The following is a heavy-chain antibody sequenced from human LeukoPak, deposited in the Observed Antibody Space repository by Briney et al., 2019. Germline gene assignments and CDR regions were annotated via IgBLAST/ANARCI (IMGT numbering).Heavy chain of an antibody. D-gene: IGHD2-2*01. V-gene: IGHV3-7*01. CDR3: AREHATSSSSDY. Sequence: PGGSLRLSCAASEFTFSNYWMSWFRQAPGKGLEWLANIKRDGSEKYYVDSVKGRFTISRDNDKNTLYLQMNSLRVEDTAAYYCAREHATSSSSDYWGQGTLVTVSS. CDR1: EFTFSNYW. J-gene: IGHJ4*02. CDR2: IKRDGSEK.